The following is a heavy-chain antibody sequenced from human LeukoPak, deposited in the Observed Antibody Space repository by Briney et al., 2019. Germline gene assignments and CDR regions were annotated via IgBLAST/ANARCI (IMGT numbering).Heavy chain of an antibody. V-gene: IGHV3-21*01. Sequence: GRSLRLSCAASGFTFSSYAMHWVRQAPGKGLEWVSSISSSSSYIYYADSVKGRFTISRDNAKNSLYLQMNSLRAEDTAVYYCARAGIAVAGPHYYYYYYMDVWGKGTTVTVSS. CDR2: ISSSSSYI. D-gene: IGHD6-19*01. CDR1: GFTFSSYA. J-gene: IGHJ6*03. CDR3: ARAGIAVAGPHYYYYYYMDV.